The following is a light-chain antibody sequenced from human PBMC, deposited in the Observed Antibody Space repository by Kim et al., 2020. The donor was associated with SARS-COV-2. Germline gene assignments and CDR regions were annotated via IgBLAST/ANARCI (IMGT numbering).Light chain of an antibody. CDR1: KLGDKY. V-gene: IGLV3-1*01. CDR3: QEWNSSTYNYV. CDR2: QDS. J-gene: IGLJ1*01. Sequence: SYELTQPPSVSVSPGQTASITCSGDKLGDKYACWYQQKPGQSPVLVIYQDSKRPSGIPERFSGSNSGNTATLTISGTQAMDEADYYCQEWNSSTYNYVFGTGTKVTVL.